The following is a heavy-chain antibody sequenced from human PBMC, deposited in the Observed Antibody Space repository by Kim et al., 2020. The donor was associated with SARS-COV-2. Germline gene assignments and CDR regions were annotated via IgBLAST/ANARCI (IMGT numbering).Heavy chain of an antibody. V-gene: IGHV3-30*18. J-gene: IGHJ6*02. CDR1: GFTFSTYG. D-gene: IGHD3-10*01. CDR3: AKALLRGVNFYYYGMDV. CDR2: VSYDGSDK. Sequence: GGSLRLSCAASGFTFSTYGMHWVRQAPGKGLEWVAVVSYDGSDKYYADSVKGRFTISRDNSKNTLYLQMNSLRAEDTAVYYCAKALLRGVNFYYYGMDVWGQGTTVTVSS.